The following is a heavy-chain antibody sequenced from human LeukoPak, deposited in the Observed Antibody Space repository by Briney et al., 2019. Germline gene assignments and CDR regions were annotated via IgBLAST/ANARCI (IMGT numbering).Heavy chain of an antibody. Sequence: GGSLRLSCAASGFTFSNAWMSWVRQAPGKGLEWVGRIKSKTDGGTTDHAAPVKGRFTISRDDSKNTLYLQMNSLKTEDTAVYYCTTGISSSWYDYYYYGMDVWGQGTTVTVSS. D-gene: IGHD6-13*01. CDR2: IKSKTDGGTT. V-gene: IGHV3-15*01. J-gene: IGHJ6*02. CDR1: GFTFSNAW. CDR3: TTGISSSWYDYYYYGMDV.